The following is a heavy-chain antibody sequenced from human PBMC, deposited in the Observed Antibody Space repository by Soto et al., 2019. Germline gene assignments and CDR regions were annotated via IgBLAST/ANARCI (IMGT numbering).Heavy chain of an antibody. CDR2: LYSGGST. CDR1: GFTVSDYY. Sequence: EVKLVESGGGLVQPGGSLRLSCAASGFTVSDYYMTWVRQAPGKGLEWVSLLYSGGSTIYADSVKGRVTISSDSSKNTLYLQMNSLRVDDTAVYYCARATVGASDFGFDSWGQGTLVTVSS. V-gene: IGHV3-53*01. J-gene: IGHJ4*02. D-gene: IGHD1-26*01. CDR3: ARATVGASDFGFDS.